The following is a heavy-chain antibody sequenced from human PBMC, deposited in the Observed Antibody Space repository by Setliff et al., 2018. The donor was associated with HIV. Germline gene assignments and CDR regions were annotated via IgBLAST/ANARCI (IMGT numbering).Heavy chain of an antibody. CDR3: ARQGVDYGDPNDY. CDR1: GYSISSGYY. J-gene: IGHJ4*02. CDR2: LYHSGST. Sequence: SETLSLTCDVSGYSISSGYYWGWIRQPPGKGLEWIGSLYHSGSTYYSPSLKSRVTISVDTSKNQFSLKLTSVTAADTAFYYCARQGVDYGDPNDYWGQGTLVTSPQ. D-gene: IGHD4-17*01. V-gene: IGHV4-38-2*01.